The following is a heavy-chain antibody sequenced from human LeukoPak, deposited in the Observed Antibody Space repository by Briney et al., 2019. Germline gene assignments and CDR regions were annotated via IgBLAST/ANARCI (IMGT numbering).Heavy chain of an antibody. CDR3: ARDGRGSGSYYNVMYDY. D-gene: IGHD3-10*01. J-gene: IGHJ4*02. CDR1: GGTFSSYA. V-gene: IGHV1-69*13. Sequence: SVKVSCKASGGTFSSYAISWVRQAPGQGLEWTGGVIPIFGTANYAQKFQGRVTITADESTSTAYMELSSLRSEDTAVYYCARDGRGSGSYYNVMYDYWGQGTLVTVSS. CDR2: VIPIFGTA.